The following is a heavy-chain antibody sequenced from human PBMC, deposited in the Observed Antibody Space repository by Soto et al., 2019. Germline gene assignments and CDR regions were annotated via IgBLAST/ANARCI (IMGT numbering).Heavy chain of an antibody. CDR2: ISGSDGRT. CDR3: AKGVSQYTPLALFDY. V-gene: IGHV3-23*01. D-gene: IGHD2-2*02. J-gene: IGHJ4*02. Sequence: GGSLRFSCAASGFTFSSYAMSWVGQSPGKGLEWVSTISGSDGRTYSTDSVKGRFTISRDNSRNTAYLQMNSLRVEDTAVYYCAKGVSQYTPLALFDYWGRGTLVTVSS. CDR1: GFTFSSYA.